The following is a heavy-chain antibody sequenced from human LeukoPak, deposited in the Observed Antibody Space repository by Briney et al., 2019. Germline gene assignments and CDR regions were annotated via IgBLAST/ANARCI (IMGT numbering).Heavy chain of an antibody. Sequence: GGSLRLSCAASGFTFSSYGMHWVRQAPGKGLEWVAVISYDGSNKYYADSVKGRFTISRDNSKNTLYLQMNSLRAEDTAVYYCAKAAWVTTVSHFDYWGQGTLVTVSS. D-gene: IGHD4-17*01. CDR1: GFTFSSYG. J-gene: IGHJ4*02. CDR3: AKAAWVTTVSHFDY. V-gene: IGHV3-30*18. CDR2: ISYDGSNK.